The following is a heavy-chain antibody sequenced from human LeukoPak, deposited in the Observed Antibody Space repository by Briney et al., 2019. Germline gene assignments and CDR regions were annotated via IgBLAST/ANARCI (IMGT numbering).Heavy chain of an antibody. CDR3: ARHVEMTTVYFDH. D-gene: IGHD4-11*01. V-gene: IGHV4-39*01. CDR1: GGSITSSGYY. CDR2: VYFSGNT. J-gene: IGHJ4*02. Sequence: SETLSLTCTVSGGSITSSGYYWGWIRQPPGKGLEWIGTVYFSGNTYYNPSLKSRVTISVDTSKNQFSLKLGPVTAADTAVYYCARHVEMTTVYFDHWGQGTLVTVSS.